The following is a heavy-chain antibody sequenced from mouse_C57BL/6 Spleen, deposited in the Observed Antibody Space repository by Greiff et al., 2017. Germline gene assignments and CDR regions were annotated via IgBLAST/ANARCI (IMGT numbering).Heavy chain of an antibody. CDR3: ARGGVLRSFAY. CDR2: IDPSDSYT. Sequence: VKLQQPGAELVMPGASVKLSCKASGYTFTSYWMHWVKQRPGQGLEWIGEIDPSDSYTNYNQKFKGKSTLTVDKSSSTAYMQLSSLTSEDSAVYYCARGGVLRSFAYWGQGTLVTVSA. CDR1: GYTFTSYW. V-gene: IGHV1-69*01. D-gene: IGHD1-1*01. J-gene: IGHJ3*01.